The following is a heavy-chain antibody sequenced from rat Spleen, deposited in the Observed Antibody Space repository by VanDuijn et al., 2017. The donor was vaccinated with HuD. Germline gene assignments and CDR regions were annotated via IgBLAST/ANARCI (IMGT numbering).Heavy chain of an antibody. J-gene: IGHJ3*01. CDR2: INYEGSKT. D-gene: IGHD1-11*01. CDR1: GFIFSDYG. Sequence: EVQLVESGGGLIQPGRSLKLSCAASGFIFSDYGMAWVRQAPKKGLEWVATINYEGSKTYHRDSVKGRFTISRDNAKSTLFLQMDSLRSEDTATYYCGRRDYGGYGDYWGQGTQVTVSS. V-gene: IGHV5-17*01. CDR3: GRRDYGGYGDY.